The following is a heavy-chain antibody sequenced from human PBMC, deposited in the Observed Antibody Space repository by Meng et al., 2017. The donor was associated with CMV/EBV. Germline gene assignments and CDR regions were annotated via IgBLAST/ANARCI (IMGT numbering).Heavy chain of an antibody. J-gene: IGHJ4*02. Sequence: QGHLQQWGAGLCTPSESLSLTCAVYGGSFGGYYWGGIRQPPGKGLEWIGEINHSGSTNYNPSLKSRVTISVDTSKNQFSLKLSSVTAADTAVYYCARGVGATGKADYWGQGTLVTVSS. CDR2: INHSGST. V-gene: IGHV4-34*01. CDR3: ARGVGATGKADY. D-gene: IGHD1-26*01. CDR1: GGSFGGYY.